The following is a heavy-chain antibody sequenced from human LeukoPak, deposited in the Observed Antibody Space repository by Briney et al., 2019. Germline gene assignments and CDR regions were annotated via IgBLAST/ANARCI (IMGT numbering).Heavy chain of an antibody. Sequence: PSETLSLTCTASGGSISSSSYYWGWIRQPPGKGLEWIGSIYYSGSTYYNPSLKSRVTISVDTSKNQFSLKLSSVTAADTAVYYCARHGGHYDILTGYYYFDYWGQGTLVTVSS. CDR1: GGSISSSSYY. CDR2: IYYSGST. D-gene: IGHD3-9*01. J-gene: IGHJ4*02. V-gene: IGHV4-39*01. CDR3: ARHGGHYDILTGYYYFDY.